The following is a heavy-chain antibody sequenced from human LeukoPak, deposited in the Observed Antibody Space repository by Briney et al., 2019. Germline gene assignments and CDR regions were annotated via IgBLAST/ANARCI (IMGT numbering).Heavy chain of an antibody. D-gene: IGHD1-1*01. CDR3: ARGGQGNWPTPFDY. CDR2: ISSSIIYI. Sequence: GGSLRLSCAASGFTFSSYGMHWVRQAPGKGLEWVSSISSSIIYIYYADSVKGRFTISRDNAKNSLYLQMNSLRAEDTAVYYCARGGQGNWPTPFDYWGQGTLVTVSS. V-gene: IGHV3-21*01. CDR1: GFTFSSYG. J-gene: IGHJ4*02.